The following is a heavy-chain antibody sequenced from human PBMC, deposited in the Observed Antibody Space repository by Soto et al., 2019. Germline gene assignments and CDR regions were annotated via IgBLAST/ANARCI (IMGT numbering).Heavy chain of an antibody. CDR2: IIPIFGTA. J-gene: IGHJ4*02. Sequence: ASVKVSCKASGGTFSSYAISWVRQAPGQGLEWMGGIIPIFGTANYAQKFQGRVTITADESTSTAYMELSSLRSEDTAVYYCARAPTPDGGSYYGSYYFDYWGQGTLVTVSS. CDR1: GGTFSSYA. CDR3: ARAPTPDGGSYYGSYYFDY. D-gene: IGHD1-26*01. V-gene: IGHV1-69*13.